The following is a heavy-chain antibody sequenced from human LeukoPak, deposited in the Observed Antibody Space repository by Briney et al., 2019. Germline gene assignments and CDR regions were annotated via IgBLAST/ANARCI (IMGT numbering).Heavy chain of an antibody. D-gene: IGHD3-3*01. V-gene: IGHV1-8*03. Sequence: ASVKVSCKASGHTFTSYDINWVRQATGQGLEWMGWMNPNSGNTGYAQKFQGRVTITRNTSISTAYMELSSLRSEDTAVYYCARGRSYDFWSGYYTDHNWFDPWGQGTLVTVSS. J-gene: IGHJ5*02. CDR1: GHTFTSYD. CDR3: ARGRSYDFWSGYYTDHNWFDP. CDR2: MNPNSGNT.